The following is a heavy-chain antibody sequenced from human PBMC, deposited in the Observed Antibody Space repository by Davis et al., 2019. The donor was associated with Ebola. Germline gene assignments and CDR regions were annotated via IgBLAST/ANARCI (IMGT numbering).Heavy chain of an antibody. J-gene: IGHJ6*02. Sequence: SETLSLTCTVSGGSISSYYWSWIRQPPGRGLEWIGYIYYSGSTNYNPSLKSRVTISVDTSKNQFSLKLSSVTAADTAVYYCARSPIYYYYGMDVWGQGTTVTVSS. CDR1: GGSISSYY. CDR3: ARSPIYYYYGMDV. CDR2: IYYSGST. V-gene: IGHV4-59*01.